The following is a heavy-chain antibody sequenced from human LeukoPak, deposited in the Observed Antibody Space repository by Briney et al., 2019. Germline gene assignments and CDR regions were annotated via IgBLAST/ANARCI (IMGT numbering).Heavy chain of an antibody. Sequence: KPGGSLRLSCAASGFTFSSYSMNWVRQAPGKGLEWVSSMSVSSGLIYYADSVKGRLTISRDNAKTPLYLQISRRRVEDTAVYYCGGEFAGSASGAGYWGQGTLVTVSS. CDR2: MSVSSGLI. CDR3: GGEFAGSASGAGY. D-gene: IGHD1-26*01. CDR1: GFTFSSYS. J-gene: IGHJ4*02. V-gene: IGHV3-21*01.